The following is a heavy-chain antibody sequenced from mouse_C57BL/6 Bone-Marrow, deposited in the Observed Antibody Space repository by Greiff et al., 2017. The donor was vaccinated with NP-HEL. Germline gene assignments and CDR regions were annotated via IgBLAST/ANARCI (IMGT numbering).Heavy chain of an antibody. CDR3: AREGGYYGSPFAY. Sequence: LLQSAPGLVLLSPSLSLPLSFSGYSFIIGYYWHCFLLFPGNKLEWMAYTSSDGSNNYNPLPKNRISIPRDISKNQFFLKLTSVTTEDTATYYCAREGGYYGSPFAYWGQGTLVTVSA. D-gene: IGHD1-1*01. CDR1: GYSFIIGYY. CDR2: TSSDGSN. J-gene: IGHJ3*01. V-gene: IGHV3-6*01.